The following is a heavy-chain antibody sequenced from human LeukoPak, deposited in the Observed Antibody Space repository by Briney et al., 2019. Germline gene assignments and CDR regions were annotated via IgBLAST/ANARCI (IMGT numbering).Heavy chain of an antibody. D-gene: IGHD2-21*01. Sequence: PSETLSLTCTVSGGSISNYYWSWIRQPPGKGLEWIGYIYYSGSTTYNPSLKSRVTISVDTSKNQFSLKLSSVTAADTAVYYCARDPYCGGDCYEPYYMDVWGKGTTVTVSS. CDR1: GGSISNYY. CDR3: ARDPYCGGDCYEPYYMDV. J-gene: IGHJ6*03. V-gene: IGHV4-59*08. CDR2: IYYSGST.